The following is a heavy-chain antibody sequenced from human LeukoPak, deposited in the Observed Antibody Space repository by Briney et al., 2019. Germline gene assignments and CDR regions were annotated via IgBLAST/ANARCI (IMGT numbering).Heavy chain of an antibody. V-gene: IGHV4-39*07. CDR3: ARGHGSGTKDY. CDR1: GGSISSSSYY. D-gene: IGHD3-10*01. Sequence: SETLSLTCTVSGGSISSSSYYWGWIRQPPGKGLEWIGSIYYSGSTYYNPSLKIRVTMSVDTSKNQFSLKLSSVTAADTAVYYCARGHGSGTKDYWGQGTLVTVSS. CDR2: IYYSGST. J-gene: IGHJ4*02.